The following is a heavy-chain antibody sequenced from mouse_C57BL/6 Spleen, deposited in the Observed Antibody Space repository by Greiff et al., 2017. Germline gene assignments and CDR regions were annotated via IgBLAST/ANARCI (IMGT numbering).Heavy chain of an antibody. CDR3: ARAYDGYSLYAMDY. Sequence: EVQLQQSGPGLVKPSQSLSLTCPVTGYSITSGYYWHWIRQFPGNKLEWMGYISYDGSNNYNPSLKNRISITRDTSKNQFFLKLNSVTTEDTATYYCARAYDGYSLYAMDYWGQGTSVTVSS. D-gene: IGHD2-3*01. CDR1: GYSITSGYY. CDR2: ISYDGSN. J-gene: IGHJ4*01. V-gene: IGHV3-6*01.